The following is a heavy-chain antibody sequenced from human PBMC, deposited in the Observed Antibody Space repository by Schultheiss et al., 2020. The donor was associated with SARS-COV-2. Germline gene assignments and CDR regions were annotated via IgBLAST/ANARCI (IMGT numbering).Heavy chain of an antibody. CDR2: INHSGST. Sequence: SETLSLTCTVSGGSISSYYWSWIRQPPGKGLEWIGEINHSGSTNYNPSLKSRVTISVDTSKNQFSLKLSSVTAADTAVYYCARARGRAVVVIDAFDIWGQGTMVTVSS. CDR1: GGSISSYY. V-gene: IGHV4-34*01. D-gene: IGHD2-15*01. J-gene: IGHJ3*02. CDR3: ARARGRAVVVIDAFDI.